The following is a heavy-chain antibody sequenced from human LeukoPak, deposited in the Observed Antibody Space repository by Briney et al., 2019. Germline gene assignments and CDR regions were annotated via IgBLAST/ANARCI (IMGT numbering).Heavy chain of an antibody. CDR2: IKEDGSEK. Sequence: GGSLRLSCAASGFTLRSYWMSWVRQAPGKGLEWLANIKEDGSEKYYVDSVKRRFTISRDNAQNSVYLHMNSLTAEDTALYYCARDWVAGVPFDAFDIWGQGTMVSVSS. J-gene: IGHJ3*02. CDR3: ARDWVAGVPFDAFDI. D-gene: IGHD3-10*01. V-gene: IGHV3-7*03. CDR1: GFTLRSYW.